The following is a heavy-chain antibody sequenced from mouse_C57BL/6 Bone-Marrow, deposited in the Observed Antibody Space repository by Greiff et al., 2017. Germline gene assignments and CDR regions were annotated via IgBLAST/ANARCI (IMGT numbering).Heavy chain of an antibody. D-gene: IGHD1-1*01. J-gene: IGHJ3*01. CDR2: IHPSDSDT. CDR1: GYTFTSYW. CDR3: AIDYGSSYEAY. Sequence: QVQLQQPGAELVKPGASVKVSCKASGYTFTSYWMHWVKQRPGQGLEWIGRIHPSDSDTNYNQKFKGKATLAVDKSSSTAYMQLSSLTSEDSAVYYCAIDYGSSYEAYWGQGTLVTVSA. V-gene: IGHV1-74*01.